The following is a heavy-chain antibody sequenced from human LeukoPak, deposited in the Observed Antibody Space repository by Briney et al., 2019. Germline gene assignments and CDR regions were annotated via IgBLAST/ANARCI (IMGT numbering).Heavy chain of an antibody. Sequence: PGRSLRLSCAASGFTFSSYGMHWVRHAPGKGLESVAVISYDGSNKYYADSVKGRFTISRDNSKNTLYLQMNSLRAEDTAVYYCAKDGTYYDILTGGYFDYWGQGTLVTVSS. CDR3: AKDGTYYDILTGGYFDY. CDR1: GFTFSSYG. V-gene: IGHV3-30*18. J-gene: IGHJ4*02. CDR2: ISYDGSNK. D-gene: IGHD3-9*01.